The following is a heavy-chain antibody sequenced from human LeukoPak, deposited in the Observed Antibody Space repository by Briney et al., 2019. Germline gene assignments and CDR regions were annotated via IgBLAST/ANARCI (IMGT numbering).Heavy chain of an antibody. CDR2: INPNSGGT. D-gene: IGHD1-1*01. CDR3: ARCTPNDPNWSDGGESCWFDP. V-gene: IGHV1-2*02. Sequence: ASVKVSCKASGYTFTGKYIYWVRQAPGQGLEWMGWINPNSGGTNYAQKFQGRVTMTRDTSISTAYMEVSRLRYDDTAVYYCARCTPNDPNWSDGGESCWFDPWGQGTLVTVSS. J-gene: IGHJ5*02. CDR1: GYTFTGKY.